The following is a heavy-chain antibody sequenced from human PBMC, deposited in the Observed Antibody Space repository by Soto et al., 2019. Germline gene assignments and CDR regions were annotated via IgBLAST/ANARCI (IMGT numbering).Heavy chain of an antibody. D-gene: IGHD3-10*01. J-gene: IGHJ6*02. CDR1: GYPFDTYG. V-gene: IGHV1-18*01. Sequence: VASVKVSCKASGYPFDTYGSNWVRQAPGQRPEWMGWINGGTGQTKHSHRFQDRVTITRDTSASTAYMELSRLRPDDTAVYYCARVHRGHYYGMDVWGQGTTVTVSS. CDR2: INGGTGQT. CDR3: ARVHRGHYYGMDV.